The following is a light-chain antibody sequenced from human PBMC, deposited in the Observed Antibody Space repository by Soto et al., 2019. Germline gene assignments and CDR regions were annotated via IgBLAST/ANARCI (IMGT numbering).Light chain of an antibody. CDR3: AAWDDSLSGPV. V-gene: IGLV1-47*01. CDR2: RNN. J-gene: IGLJ2*01. Sequence: QSALTQPPSASGTPGQRVTISCSGSSSNIGSNYVYWYQQLPGTAPKLLIYRNNQRPSVVPDRFSGSKSGTSASLAISGLRSEDEADYYCAAWDDSLSGPVFGGGTKLTVL. CDR1: SSNIGSNY.